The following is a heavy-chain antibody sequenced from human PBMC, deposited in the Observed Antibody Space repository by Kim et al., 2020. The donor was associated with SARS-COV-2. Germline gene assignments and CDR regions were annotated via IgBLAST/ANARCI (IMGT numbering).Heavy chain of an antibody. J-gene: IGHJ4*02. V-gene: IGHV3-30*18. CDR1: GFTFSSYG. D-gene: IGHD5-12*01. CDR3: AKGYGYAGGVDY. Sequence: GGSLRLSCAASGFTFSSYGMHWVRQAPGKGLEWVAVISYDRSNKYYADSVKGRFTISRDNSKNTLYLQMNSLRAEDTAVYYCAKGYGYAGGVDYWGQGTLVTVSS. CDR2: ISYDRSNK.